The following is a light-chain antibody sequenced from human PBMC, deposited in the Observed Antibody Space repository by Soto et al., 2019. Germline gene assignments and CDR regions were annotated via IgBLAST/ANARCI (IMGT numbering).Light chain of an antibody. Sequence: IQRTQSPSTLSAPLCYTVTIAFLASQGISTALAWYQQTPGKPPKLRILDASSLETGVPSRFSGSGSGTDFTLTISSLQPEDVATYYCQHYDHLPITFGQGTRLEIK. V-gene: IGKV1D-13*01. CDR3: QHYDHLPIT. CDR2: DAS. CDR1: QGISTA. J-gene: IGKJ5*01.